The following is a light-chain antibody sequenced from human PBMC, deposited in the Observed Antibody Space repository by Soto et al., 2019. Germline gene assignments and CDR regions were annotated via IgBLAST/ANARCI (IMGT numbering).Light chain of an antibody. J-gene: IGKJ5*01. CDR1: QSVSNK. CDR3: HQYSKWPLT. CDR2: DAS. Sequence: EIVMTQSPATLSVSPGERVTLSCRASQSVSNKLAWYRQKPGQSPGLLIYDASARATGVPARFSGTGSGTEFTLTISSLQSQDFAVYYCHQYSKWPLTFGQGTPLEIK. V-gene: IGKV3-15*01.